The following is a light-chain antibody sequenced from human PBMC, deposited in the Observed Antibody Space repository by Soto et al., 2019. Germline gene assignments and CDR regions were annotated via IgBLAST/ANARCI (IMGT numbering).Light chain of an antibody. J-gene: IGKJ4*01. Sequence: EIVLTQSPATLSLSPGDRANLSCRASQSVDSYLAWYQLKPGQAPRLLIYDASNRATGITARFSGSGSGTDVTLTISSLEPEDFAVYYCQQRINWPPVTFGGGTKVEIK. V-gene: IGKV3-11*01. CDR1: QSVDSY. CDR3: QQRINWPPVT. CDR2: DAS.